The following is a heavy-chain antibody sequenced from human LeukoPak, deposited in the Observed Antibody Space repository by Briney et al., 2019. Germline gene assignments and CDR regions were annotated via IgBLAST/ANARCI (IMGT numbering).Heavy chain of an antibody. V-gene: IGHV3-21*01. CDR3: ARESSSGWVT. D-gene: IGHD6-19*01. CDR1: GFTFSSYS. Sequence: GGSLRLSCAASGFTFSSYSMNWVRQAPGKGLEWVSSISSSSYIYYADSVEGRFTISRDNAKNSLYLQMNSLRAEDTAVYYCARESSSGWVTWGQGTLVTVSS. J-gene: IGHJ5*02. CDR2: ISSSSYI.